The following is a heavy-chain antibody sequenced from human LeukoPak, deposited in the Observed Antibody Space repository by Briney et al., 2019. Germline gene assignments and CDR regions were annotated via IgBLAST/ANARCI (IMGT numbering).Heavy chain of an antibody. J-gene: IGHJ4*02. CDR2: MNTDESRI. D-gene: IGHD6-19*01. Sequence: GGSLRLSCAGSGFIFSRYWMHWVRQAPGKGLVWVSRMNTDESRIDYADSVKGRFIISRDNAKNTLYLQMNSLGAEDTAVYFCSSDFTGSDDFWGQGSLVTVSS. CDR3: SSDFTGSDDF. V-gene: IGHV3-74*01. CDR1: GFIFSRYW.